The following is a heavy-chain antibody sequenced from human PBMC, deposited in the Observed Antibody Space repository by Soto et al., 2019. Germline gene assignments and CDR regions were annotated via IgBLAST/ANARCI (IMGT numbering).Heavy chain of an antibody. CDR3: VGEGWELPLDG. D-gene: IGHD1-26*01. Sequence: QVQLVQSGAEVKKPGASVKVSCKASGYTFTSYGISWVRQAPGQGLEWMGWISAYNGNTNYAQKLQGRVTMTTDTSTSKAYRELRSLRSDDTAGYYGVGEGWELPLDGWGQGTLVTVSS. CDR1: GYTFTSYG. CDR2: ISAYNGNT. J-gene: IGHJ4*02. V-gene: IGHV1-18*01.